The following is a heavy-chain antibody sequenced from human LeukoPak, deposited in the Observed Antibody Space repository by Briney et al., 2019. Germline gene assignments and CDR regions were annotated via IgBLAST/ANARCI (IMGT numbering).Heavy chain of an antibody. J-gene: IGHJ4*02. CDR2: ISSSSSYI. D-gene: IGHD3-22*01. CDR1: GFTFSGYS. V-gene: IGHV3-21*01. CDR3: ASSLWDDYYDSSGYYEGVFDY. Sequence: GGSLRLSCAASGFTFSGYSMNWVRQAPGKGLEWVSSISSSSSYIYYADSVKGRFTISRDNAKNSLYLQMNSLRAEDTAVYYCASSLWDDYYDSSGYYEGVFDYWGQGTLVTVSS.